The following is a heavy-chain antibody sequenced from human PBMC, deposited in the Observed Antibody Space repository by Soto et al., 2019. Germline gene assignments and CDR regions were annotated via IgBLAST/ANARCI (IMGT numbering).Heavy chain of an antibody. CDR3: AKGSIVVVPAATTWHY. Sequence: GGSLRLSCAASGFTFSSYAMSWVRQAPGKGLEWVSAISGSGGSTYYADSVKGRFTISRDNSKNTLYLQMNSLRAEDTAVYYCAKGSIVVVPAATTWHYWGQGTLVTVSS. CDR2: ISGSGGST. V-gene: IGHV3-23*01. CDR1: GFTFSSYA. D-gene: IGHD2-2*01. J-gene: IGHJ4*02.